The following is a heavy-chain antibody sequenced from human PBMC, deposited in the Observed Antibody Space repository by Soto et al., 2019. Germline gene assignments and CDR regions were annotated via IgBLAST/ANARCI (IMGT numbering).Heavy chain of an antibody. V-gene: IGHV3-7*01. CDR2: INQDGSGK. CDR1: GSSLRIFW. D-gene: IGHD6-6*01. CDR3: ARDGPTSRIGQSSQF. Sequence: PGGSLRLSCAASGSSLRIFWMSCVRQAPGKGLEWVAMINQDGSGKYYVDSVSGRFNISIDSAKNSLYLQMFSLSVEDTTIYYCARDGPTSRIGQSSQFWGEGTLVTVSS. J-gene: IGHJ1*01.